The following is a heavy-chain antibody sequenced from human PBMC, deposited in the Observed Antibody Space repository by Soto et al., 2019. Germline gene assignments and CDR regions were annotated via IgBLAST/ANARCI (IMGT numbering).Heavy chain of an antibody. V-gene: IGHV1-8*01. J-gene: IGHJ4*02. CDR3: ARSITMVRGVIPY. D-gene: IGHD3-10*01. CDR2: MNPNSGNT. Sequence: ASVKVSCKASGYTFASYDINCVRQATGQGLEWMGWMNPNSGNTGYAQKFQGRVTMTRNTSISTAYMELSSLRSEDTAVYYCARSITMVRGVIPYWGQGTLVTVSS. CDR1: GYTFASYD.